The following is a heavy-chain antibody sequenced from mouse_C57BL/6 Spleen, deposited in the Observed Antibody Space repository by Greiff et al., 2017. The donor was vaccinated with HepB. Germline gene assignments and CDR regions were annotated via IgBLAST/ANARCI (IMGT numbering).Heavy chain of an antibody. D-gene: IGHD2-4*01. CDR1: GYTFTSYW. CDR3: ARAGYDYDGAAY. V-gene: IGHV1-50*01. J-gene: IGHJ3*01. Sequence: VQLQQPGAELVKPGASVKLSCKASGYTFTSYWMQWVKQRPGQGLEWIGEIDPSDSYTNYNQKFKGKATLTVDTSSSTAYMQLSSLTSVDSAVYYCARAGYDYDGAAYWGQGTLVTVSA. CDR2: IDPSDSYT.